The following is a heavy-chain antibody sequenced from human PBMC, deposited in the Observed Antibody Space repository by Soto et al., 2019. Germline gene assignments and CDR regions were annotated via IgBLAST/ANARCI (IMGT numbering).Heavy chain of an antibody. CDR1: GFTFSSYW. CDR2: INSDGSST. V-gene: IGHV3-74*01. D-gene: IGHD3-22*01. CDR3: ARDSSGYYVSIPIDY. Sequence: EVQLVESGGGLVQPGGSLRLSCAASGFTFSSYWMHWVRQAPGKGLVWVSRINSDGSSTSYADSVKGRFTISRDNAKNTLYLQMNSRRAEDTAVYYGARDSSGYYVSIPIDYWGQGTMVSVSS. J-gene: IGHJ4*02.